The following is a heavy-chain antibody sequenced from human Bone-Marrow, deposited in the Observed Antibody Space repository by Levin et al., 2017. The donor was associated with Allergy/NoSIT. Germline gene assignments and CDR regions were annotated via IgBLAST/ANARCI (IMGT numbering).Heavy chain of an antibody. CDR3: LTGGMGGTADDTYDV. CDR1: GFTFSRYS. Sequence: KPGGSLRLSCAASGFTFSRYSMNWVRQAPGKGLEWVSSIGSSGTHIFYADSLKGRFTISRDNAKNSLFLQMNSLTAGDTAVYYCLTGGMGGTADDTYDVWGQGTMVTVSS. CDR2: IGSSGTHI. D-gene: IGHD1-26*01. J-gene: IGHJ3*01. V-gene: IGHV3-21*01.